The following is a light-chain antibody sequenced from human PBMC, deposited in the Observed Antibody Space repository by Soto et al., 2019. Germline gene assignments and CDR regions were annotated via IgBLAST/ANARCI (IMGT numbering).Light chain of an antibody. CDR2: AAS. Sequence: DIQMTQSPSSLSASVGDRVTITCRASQSISSYLNWYQQKPGKAPKLLIYAASSLQSGVPSRFSGSASATDFTLTISSLQPEDFATYYCQQSYSGFTFGPGTKVDIK. J-gene: IGKJ3*01. V-gene: IGKV1-39*01. CDR1: QSISSY. CDR3: QQSYSGFT.